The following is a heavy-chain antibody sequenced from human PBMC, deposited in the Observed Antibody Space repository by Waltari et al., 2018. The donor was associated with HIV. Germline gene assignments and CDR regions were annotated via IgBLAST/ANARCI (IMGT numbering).Heavy chain of an antibody. CDR3: ARGAGSYDYVWGSYRYYFDY. CDR2: IYHSGST. D-gene: IGHD3-16*02. Sequence: QVQLQESGPGLVKPSETLSLTCAVSGYSISSGYYWGWIRQPPGKGLGWIGSIYHSGSTYYNPSLKSLVTISVDTSKNQFSLKLSSVTAADTAVYYCARGAGSYDYVWGSYRYYFDYWGQGTLVTVSS. V-gene: IGHV4-38-2*01. J-gene: IGHJ4*02. CDR1: GYSISSGYY.